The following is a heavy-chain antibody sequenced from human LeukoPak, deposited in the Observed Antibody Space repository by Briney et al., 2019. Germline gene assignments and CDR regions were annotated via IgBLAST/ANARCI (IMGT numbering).Heavy chain of an antibody. CDR1: GCGFTRYW. Sequence: GASLKISTKASGCGFTRYWIGWVLRKPRKSRVGMGVIYPGESSTRYSPSFQGQVTISADKSINTAYLQWSSLKASDTAMYYCARRVGRTGTTDFDYWGQGTLVTVSS. V-gene: IGHV5-51*01. D-gene: IGHD1-1*01. J-gene: IGHJ4*02. CDR3: ARRVGRTGTTDFDY. CDR2: IYPGESST.